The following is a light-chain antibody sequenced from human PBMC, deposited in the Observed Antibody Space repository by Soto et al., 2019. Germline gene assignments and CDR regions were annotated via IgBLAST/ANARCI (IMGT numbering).Light chain of an antibody. J-gene: IGKJ4*01. Sequence: DIQMTQSPSTLPASVGDRVTITCRASQSIITWLAWLQQAPGKAPKILISDASSLKSGVPSRFGGSGSGTEFTLTISSLQPDDFATYYCQQYHIYPLTFGGGTKVEI. CDR2: DAS. V-gene: IGKV1-5*01. CDR3: QQYHIYPLT. CDR1: QSIITW.